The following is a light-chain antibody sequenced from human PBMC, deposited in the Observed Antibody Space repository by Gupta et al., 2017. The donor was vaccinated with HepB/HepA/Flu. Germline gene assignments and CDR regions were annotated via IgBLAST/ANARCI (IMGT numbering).Light chain of an antibody. V-gene: IGLV2-23*02. CDR2: EVS. Sequence: QSALTQPAAVSGSPGQSITISCTGPSSDVGSYNLVSWYQQHPGKAPNIVIYEVSKRPSGVSNRFSGSKSGNTASLTITGLQAEDEADYYCSSYGGSSTYVLFGGGTKVTVL. CDR3: SSYGGSSTYVL. J-gene: IGLJ2*01. CDR1: SSDVGSYNL.